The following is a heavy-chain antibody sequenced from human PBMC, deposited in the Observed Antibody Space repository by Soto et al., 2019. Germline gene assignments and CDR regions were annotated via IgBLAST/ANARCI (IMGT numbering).Heavy chain of an antibody. D-gene: IGHD3-9*01. CDR1: GGSLSSSSYY. V-gene: IGHV4-39*01. CDR2: IYYSGST. J-gene: IGHJ6*03. Sequence: SETLSLTCPVSGGSLSSSSYYWGWIHQPPGKGLEWIGSIYYSGSTYYNPSLKSRVTISVDTSKNQFSLKLSSVTAADTAVYYCAGRVLRYFDWLLPNYYYYYMDVWGKGTTVTVSS. CDR3: AGRVLRYFDWLLPNYYYYYMDV.